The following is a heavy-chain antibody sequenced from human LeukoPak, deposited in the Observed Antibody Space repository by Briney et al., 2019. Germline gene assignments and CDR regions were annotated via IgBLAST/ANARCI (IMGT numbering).Heavy chain of an antibody. J-gene: IGHJ6*03. D-gene: IGHD6-13*01. CDR2: ISAYNGNT. Sequence: ASVKVSCKASGYTFTRYGISWVRQAPGQGLEWMGWISAYNGNTNYAQKLQGRVTMTTDTSTSTAYMELRSLRSDDTAVYYCARKIEGSSWYNYYYYMDVWGKGTTVTVSS. CDR1: GYTFTRYG. V-gene: IGHV1-18*01. CDR3: ARKIEGSSWYNYYYYMDV.